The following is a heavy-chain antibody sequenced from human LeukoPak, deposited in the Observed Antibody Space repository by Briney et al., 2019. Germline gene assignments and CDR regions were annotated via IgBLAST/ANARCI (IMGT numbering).Heavy chain of an antibody. V-gene: IGHV4-59*01. CDR1: GGSISSYY. CDR3: ARGSYSSSWYAYNWFDP. D-gene: IGHD6-13*01. CDR2: IYYSGST. Sequence: SETLSLTCTVSGGSISSYYWSWVRQPPGKGPEGIGYIYYSGSTNYNPSLKSRVTISVDTSKNQFSLKLSSVTAADTAVYYCARGSYSSSWYAYNWFDPWGQGTLVTVSS. J-gene: IGHJ5*02.